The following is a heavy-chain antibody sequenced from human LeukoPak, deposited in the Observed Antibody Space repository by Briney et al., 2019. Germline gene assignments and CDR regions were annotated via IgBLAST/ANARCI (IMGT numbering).Heavy chain of an antibody. D-gene: IGHD7-27*01. J-gene: IGHJ4*02. Sequence: PGGSLRLSCAASGFTFSSNHMSWVRQAPGKGLEWVSVIYSGGTIYYADSVKGRFTISRDNSKNTVYLEMNSLRAEDTAVYYCARDGENHYYDYWGQGTLVTVST. CDR3: ARDGENHYYDY. V-gene: IGHV3-66*01. CDR2: IYSGGTI. CDR1: GFTFSSNH.